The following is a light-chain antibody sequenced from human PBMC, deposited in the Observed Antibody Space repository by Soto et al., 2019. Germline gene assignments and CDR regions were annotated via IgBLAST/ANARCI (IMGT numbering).Light chain of an antibody. CDR2: EVS. J-gene: IGLJ1*01. CDR1: SSDVCGYNY. CDR3: SSYTSSSNHYV. V-gene: IGLV2-14*01. Sequence: QSVLTQPASVSGSPGQSISISCTGTSSDVCGYNYVSWYQQHPGKAPKLMIYEVSNRPSGGSNRLYGYKSGNTASLTFSGLQPADEADYYCSSYTSSSNHYVFGPGTKVTVL.